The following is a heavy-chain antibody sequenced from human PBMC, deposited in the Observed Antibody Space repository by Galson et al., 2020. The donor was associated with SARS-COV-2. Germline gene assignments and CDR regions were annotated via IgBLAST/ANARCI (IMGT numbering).Heavy chain of an antibody. V-gene: IGHV3-20*01. J-gene: IGHJ6*02. CDR2: LNWNGAGT. Sequence: GGSLGLSCAGSGFTFGDYGMSWVRQAPGKGLEWVSSLNWNGAGTAYADSVKGRFTISRDNAKNSLYLQMNSLRAEDTALYHCARGGVYCGGDCYAMDVWGQGTTVTVSS. CDR3: ARGGVYCGGDCYAMDV. D-gene: IGHD2-21*02. CDR1: GFTFGDYG.